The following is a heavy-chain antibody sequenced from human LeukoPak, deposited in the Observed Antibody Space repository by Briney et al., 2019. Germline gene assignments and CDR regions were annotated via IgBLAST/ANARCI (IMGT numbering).Heavy chain of an antibody. V-gene: IGHV1-69*01. CDR3: ARDYGRSSPYYYYMDV. Sequence: ASVKVSCKASGGTFSSYAISWVRQAPGQGLEWMGGIIPIFGTANYAQKFQGRVTITADESTSTAYMELSSRRSEDTAVYYCARDYGRSSPYYYYMDVWGKGTTVTVSS. D-gene: IGHD6-6*01. J-gene: IGHJ6*03. CDR1: GGTFSSYA. CDR2: IIPIFGTA.